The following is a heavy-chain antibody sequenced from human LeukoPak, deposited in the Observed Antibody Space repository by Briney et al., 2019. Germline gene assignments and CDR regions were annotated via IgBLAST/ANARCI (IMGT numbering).Heavy chain of an antibody. D-gene: IGHD1-26*01. CDR1: GFTFSSYA. J-gene: IGHJ5*01. V-gene: IGHV3-23*01. CDR3: ARPIGVGVELEP. Sequence: GGSLRLSCAASGFTFSSYAMSWVRQAPGKGLEWVSTISGSGGHTYYADSVKGRFTISRDNSKNTLYLQMNSLRAEDTAVYYRARPIGVGVELEPWGQGTLVTVSS. CDR2: ISGSGGHT.